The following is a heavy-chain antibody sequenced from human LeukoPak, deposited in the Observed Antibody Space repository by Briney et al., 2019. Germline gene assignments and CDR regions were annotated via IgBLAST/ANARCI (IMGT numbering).Heavy chain of an antibody. V-gene: IGHV3-23*01. D-gene: IGHD3-16*01. J-gene: IGHJ4*02. Sequence: PGGSLRLSCAASGFSFSSFAMSWVRQAPGKGLEWGSAISFGGASTYYAGSVKGRFTISRDNSKNTLYLQMYSLSGEDTAIYYGASGISLVGGFMLGGFYYWGQGTLVTVSS. CDR1: GFSFSSFA. CDR3: ASGISLVGGFMLGGFYY. CDR2: ISFGGAST.